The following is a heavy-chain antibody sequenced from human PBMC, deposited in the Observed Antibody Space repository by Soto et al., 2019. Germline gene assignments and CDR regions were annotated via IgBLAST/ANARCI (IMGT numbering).Heavy chain of an antibody. Sequence: QVHLVESGGGVVQPGRSLRLSCAASGFAFSLYGIHWVRQAPGKGLEWLAIIWYDGSDKYYADSMKGRFTISRDNSKNTLYLQMSSLRAEDTAVYYCARGTGHYYYGMDVWGQGTTVTVSS. V-gene: IGHV3-33*01. CDR2: IWYDGSDK. J-gene: IGHJ6*02. D-gene: IGHD1-1*01. CDR1: GFAFSLYG. CDR3: ARGTGHYYYGMDV.